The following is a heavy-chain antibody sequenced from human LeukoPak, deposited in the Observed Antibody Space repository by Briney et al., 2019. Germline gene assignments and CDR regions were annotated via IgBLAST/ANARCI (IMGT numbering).Heavy chain of an antibody. J-gene: IGHJ4*02. CDR2: IRQGGIET. CDR1: GFTFSTYW. D-gene: IGHD2-21*02. Sequence: GGSLRLSCAASGFTFSTYWVSWVRQAPGKGLEWVATIRQGGIETHYVDSVKGRFIISRDNSKNSLYLQMSSLRVEDTAVYYCARGCGRAHCPYFFDHWGQGTLVPVSS. V-gene: IGHV3-7*01. CDR3: ARGCGRAHCPYFFDH.